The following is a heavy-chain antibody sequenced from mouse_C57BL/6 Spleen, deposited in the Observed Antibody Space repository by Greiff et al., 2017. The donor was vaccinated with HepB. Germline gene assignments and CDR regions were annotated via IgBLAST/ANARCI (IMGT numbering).Heavy chain of an antibody. J-gene: IGHJ3*01. Sequence: QVQLQQPGAELVKPGASVKLSCKASGYTFTSYWMQWVKQRPGQGLEWIGEIDPSDSYTNYNQKFKGKATLTVDTSSSPAYMQLSSLTSEDSAVYYCARRGYFTAYWGQGTLVTVSA. CDR1: GYTFTSYW. CDR2: IDPSDSYT. CDR3: ARRGYFTAY. V-gene: IGHV1-50*01.